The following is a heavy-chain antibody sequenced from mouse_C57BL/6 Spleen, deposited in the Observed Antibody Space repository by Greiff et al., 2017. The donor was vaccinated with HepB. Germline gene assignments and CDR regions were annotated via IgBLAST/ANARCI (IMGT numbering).Heavy chain of an antibody. J-gene: IGHJ4*01. CDR1: GFSLTSYG. CDR3: TRHHDYCSSSYYAMDY. Sequence: VQLQQSGPGLVQPSQSLSITCTVSGFSLTSYGVHWVRQSPGKGLEWLGVIWSGGSTDYNAAFISRLSISKDNSKSQVFFKMNSLQADDTAIYYCTRHHDYCSSSYYAMDYWGQGTSVTVSS. CDR2: IWSGGST. V-gene: IGHV2-2*01. D-gene: IGHD1-1*01.